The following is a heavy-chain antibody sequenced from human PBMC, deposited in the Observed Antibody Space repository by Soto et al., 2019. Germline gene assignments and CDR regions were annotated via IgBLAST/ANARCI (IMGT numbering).Heavy chain of an antibody. V-gene: IGHV3-48*02. J-gene: IGHJ6*02. CDR2: ISSSGDAI. CDR1: AFIFSDYT. D-gene: IGHD6-13*01. Sequence: EVQLVESGGDLVQPGGSLRLSCAASAFIFSDYTMTWVRQAPGRGLEFVSHISSSGDAIFYAESVKGRFTVSRDNANNSRYLQMNSLRDDDTAVYFCARDHGGSTWFVGVYYFFGMDLWGQGTAVTVSS. CDR3: ARDHGGSTWFVGVYYFFGMDL.